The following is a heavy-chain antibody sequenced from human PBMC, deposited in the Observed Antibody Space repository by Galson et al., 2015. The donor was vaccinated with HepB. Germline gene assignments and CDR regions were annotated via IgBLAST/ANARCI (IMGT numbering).Heavy chain of an antibody. Sequence: SLRLSCAASGFTFSSYAMHWVRQAPGKGLEYVSAISSNGGGTYYADSVKGRFTISRDNSKNTLYLQMSSLRAEDTAVYYCVSKRGWYGTMIVVSQPIDYWGQGTLVTVSS. CDR2: ISSNGGGT. CDR1: GFTFSSYA. J-gene: IGHJ4*02. CDR3: VSKRGWYGTMIVVSQPIDY. V-gene: IGHV3-64D*06. D-gene: IGHD3-22*01.